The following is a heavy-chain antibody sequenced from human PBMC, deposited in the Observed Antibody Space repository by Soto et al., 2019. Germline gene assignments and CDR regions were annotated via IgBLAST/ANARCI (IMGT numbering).Heavy chain of an antibody. D-gene: IGHD2-15*01. J-gene: IGHJ4*02. CDR2: INPNCGAT. Sequence: ASVKVSCKASGYTFTGYFIHWVRQAPGQGLEWMGYINPNCGATKYAPRFQGRVTMTSDTSIRTAYMDLSNLTSDDTAVYYCARGGGTILARLRWGTENMVTVSS. V-gene: IGHV1-2*02. CDR3: ARGGGTILARLR. CDR1: GYTFTGYF.